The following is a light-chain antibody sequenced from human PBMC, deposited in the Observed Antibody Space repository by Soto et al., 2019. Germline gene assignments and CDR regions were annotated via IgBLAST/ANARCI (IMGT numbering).Light chain of an antibody. CDR1: ASNIGANYD. Sequence: VLTQPPSVSGAPGQRVTISCTGGASNIGANYDVHWYQQLPGTAPKLLIYGTSNRPSGVPDRFSGSKSGTSASLAITGLQAEDEAHYFCQSYDFTLGAFWVFGGGTKVTVL. CDR3: QSYDFTLGAFWV. J-gene: IGLJ3*02. CDR2: GTS. V-gene: IGLV1-40*01.